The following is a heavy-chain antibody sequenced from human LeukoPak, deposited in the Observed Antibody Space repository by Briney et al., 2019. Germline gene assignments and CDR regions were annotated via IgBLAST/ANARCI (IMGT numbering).Heavy chain of an antibody. CDR2: ISSNGGST. J-gene: IGHJ4*02. D-gene: IGHD3-10*01. V-gene: IGHV3-64*01. CDR1: GSTFSSYA. Sequence: GGSLRLSCAASGSTFSSYAMHWVRQAPGKGLEYVSAISSNGGSTYYANSVKGRFTISRDNSKNTLYLQMGSLRAEDMAVYYCARDQGSLVWFGEPLDYWGQGTLVTVSS. CDR3: ARDQGSLVWFGEPLDY.